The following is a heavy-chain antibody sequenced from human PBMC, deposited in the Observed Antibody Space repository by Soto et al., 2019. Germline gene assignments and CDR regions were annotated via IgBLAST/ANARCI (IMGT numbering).Heavy chain of an antibody. CDR1: GGTFSSYA. CDR2: ISAYNGNT. J-gene: IGHJ4*02. V-gene: IGHV1-18*01. CDR3: ARDLGYDFWSGYMSPRGIDY. Sequence: ASVKVSCKASGGTFSSYAISWVRQAPGQGLEWMGWISAYNGNTNYAQKLQGRVTMTTDTSTSTAYMELRSLRSDDTAVYYCARDLGYDFWSGYMSPRGIDYWGQGTLVTVSS. D-gene: IGHD3-3*01.